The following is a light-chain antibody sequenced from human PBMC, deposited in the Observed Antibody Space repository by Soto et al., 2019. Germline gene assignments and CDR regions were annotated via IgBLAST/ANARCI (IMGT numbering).Light chain of an antibody. Sequence: EIVLTQSPGTLSLSPGERATLSCRASQSVSSSYLAWYQQKPGQAPRLLIYGASSRATGIPDRFSGSGSGTASTLTISRLEPEDGAVEEGQQYGSSPGTFGQGTQVEIK. CDR1: QSVSSSY. J-gene: IGKJ1*01. CDR3: QQYGSSPGT. V-gene: IGKV3-20*01. CDR2: GAS.